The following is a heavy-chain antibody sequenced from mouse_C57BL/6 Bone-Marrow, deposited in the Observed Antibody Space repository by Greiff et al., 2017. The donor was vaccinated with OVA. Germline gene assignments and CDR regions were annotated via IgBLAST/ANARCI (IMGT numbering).Heavy chain of an antibody. V-gene: IGHV1-82*01. CDR1: GYAFSSSW. CDR2: IYPGDGDT. J-gene: IGHJ4*01. CDR3: TRCPPYYAMDY. Sequence: QVHVKQSGPELVKPGASVKISCKASGYAFSSSWMNWVKQRPGKGLEWIGRIYPGDGDTNYNGKFKGKATLTVDKSSSTAYMHISSLTSEDSAVYCCTRCPPYYAMDYWGQGTSVTVSS.